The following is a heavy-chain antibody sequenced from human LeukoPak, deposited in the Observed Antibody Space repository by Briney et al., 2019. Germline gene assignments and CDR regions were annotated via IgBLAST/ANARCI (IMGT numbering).Heavy chain of an antibody. J-gene: IGHJ4*02. CDR1: GGSISSYY. D-gene: IGHD3-9*01. CDR2: IYTSGST. CDR3: ATSLRYFDWTLFDY. V-gene: IGHV4-4*07. Sequence: SETLSLTCTVSGGSISSYYWSWIRQPAGKGLEWIGRIYTSGSTNYNPSLKSRVTMSVDTSKNQFSLKLSSVTAADTAVYYCATSLRYFDWTLFDYWGQGTLVTVSS.